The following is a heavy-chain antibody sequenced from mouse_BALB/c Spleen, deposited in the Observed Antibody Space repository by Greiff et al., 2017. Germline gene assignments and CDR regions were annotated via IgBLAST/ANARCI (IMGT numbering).Heavy chain of an antibody. Sequence: EVQLVESGAELVKPGASVKLSCTASGFNIKDTYMHWVKQRPEQGLEWIGRIDPANGNTKYDPKFQGKATITADTSSNTAYLQLSSLTSEDTAVYYCARGDDYGFAYWGQGTLVTVSA. CDR3: ARGDDYGFAY. J-gene: IGHJ3*01. CDR2: IDPANGNT. CDR1: GFNIKDTY. D-gene: IGHD2-4*01. V-gene: IGHV14-3*02.